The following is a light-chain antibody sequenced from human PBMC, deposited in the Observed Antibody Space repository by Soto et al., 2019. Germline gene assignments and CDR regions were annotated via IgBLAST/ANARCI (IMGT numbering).Light chain of an antibody. V-gene: IGLV2-14*01. J-gene: IGLJ1*01. CDR3: TSYTTSSTLV. CDR2: DVS. Sequence: QSALTQPASVSGSPGQSITISCTGTSSDVGGYNYVSWYQQYPGKAPKLMIYDVSNRPSGVSNRFSGSKSGNTAYLTISGLQAEDEADYYCTSYTTSSTLVFGTGTKVTVL. CDR1: SSDVGGYNY.